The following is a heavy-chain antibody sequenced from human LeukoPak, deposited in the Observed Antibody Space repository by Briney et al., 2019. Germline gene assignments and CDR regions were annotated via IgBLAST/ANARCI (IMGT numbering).Heavy chain of an antibody. D-gene: IGHD2-2*01. CDR2: MNPNSGNT. CDR1: GYTFTSYD. CDR3: ARDYIVVVPAAMARDAFDI. J-gene: IGHJ3*02. V-gene: IGHV1-8*03. Sequence: ASVKVSCKASGYTFTSYDINWVRQATGQGLEWMGWMNPNSGNTGYAQKFQGRVTITRNTSISTAYMELRSLRSDDTAVYYCARDYIVVVPAAMARDAFDIWGQGTMVTVSS.